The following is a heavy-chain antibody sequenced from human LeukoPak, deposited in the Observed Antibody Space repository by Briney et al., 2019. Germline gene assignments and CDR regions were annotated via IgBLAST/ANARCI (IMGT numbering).Heavy chain of an antibody. V-gene: IGHV1-69*04. Sequence: ASVKVSCKVSGYTLTELSMHWVRQAPGQGLEWMGRIIPILDVTNYAQKFQGRVTITAAHTTRRAYMEMSSQRSEDTAVYCCARGGGVDILTGFQYWGQGTLVTVSS. CDR1: GYTLTELS. J-gene: IGHJ4*02. D-gene: IGHD3-9*01. CDR3: ARGGGVDILTGFQY. CDR2: IIPILDVT.